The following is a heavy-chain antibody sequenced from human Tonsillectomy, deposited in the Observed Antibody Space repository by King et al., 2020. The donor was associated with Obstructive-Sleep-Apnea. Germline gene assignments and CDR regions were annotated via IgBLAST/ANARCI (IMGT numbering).Heavy chain of an antibody. CDR2: ISYDGSNK. Sequence: VQLVESGGGVVQPGRSLRLSCAASGFTFSSYAMHWVRQAPGKGLEWVAGISYDGSNKYYADSVKGRFTIPRDNSKNTLYLQMNSLRAEDTAVYYCARDATTVTPYYYYGMDVWGQGTTVTVSS. V-gene: IGHV3-30-3*01. J-gene: IGHJ6*02. D-gene: IGHD4-17*01. CDR1: GFTFSSYA. CDR3: ARDATTVTPYYYYGMDV.